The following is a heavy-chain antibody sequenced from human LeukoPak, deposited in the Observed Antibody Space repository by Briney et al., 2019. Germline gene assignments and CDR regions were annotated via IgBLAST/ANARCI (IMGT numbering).Heavy chain of an antibody. CDR3: VREDFVVIPAAMRGDY. D-gene: IGHD2-2*01. Sequence: ASVKVSCTASGYTFTVFYIHWVRQAPGQGLEWMGWINPDRGGTNYAQKFQGRVTLTRDTSINTAYMELSGLTSDDTAVYYCVREDFVVIPAAMRGDYWGQGTLVIVSS. J-gene: IGHJ4*02. V-gene: IGHV1-2*02. CDR1: GYTFTVFY. CDR2: INPDRGGT.